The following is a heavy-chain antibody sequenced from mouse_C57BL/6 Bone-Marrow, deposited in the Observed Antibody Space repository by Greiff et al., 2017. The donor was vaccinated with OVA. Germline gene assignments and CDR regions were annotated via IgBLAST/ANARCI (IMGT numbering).Heavy chain of an antibody. Sequence: QVQLQQPGAELVRPGTSVKLSCKASGYTFTSYWMHWVKQRPGQGLEWIGVIDPSDSYTNYNQKFKGKATLTVDTSSSTAYMQLSSLTSEDSEVYYCASDGNYYYYAMDDWGQGTSVTVSS. J-gene: IGHJ4*01. V-gene: IGHV1-59*01. CDR1: GYTFTSYW. CDR3: ASDGNYYYYAMDD. CDR2: IDPSDSYT. D-gene: IGHD2-1*01.